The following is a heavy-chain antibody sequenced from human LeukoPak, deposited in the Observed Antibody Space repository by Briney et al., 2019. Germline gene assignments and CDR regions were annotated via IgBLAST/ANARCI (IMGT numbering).Heavy chain of an antibody. CDR2: INPSGGST. D-gene: IGHD6-6*01. V-gene: IGHV1-46*01. J-gene: IGHJ4*02. CDR1: GYTFTSYY. Sequence: ASVKVSCKASGYTFTSYYMHWVRQAPGQGLEWMGIINPSGGSTSYAQKFQGRVTITADESTSTAYMELSSLRSEDTAVYYCARVPRRVAALYYFDYWGQGTLVTVSS. CDR3: ARVPRRVAALYYFDY.